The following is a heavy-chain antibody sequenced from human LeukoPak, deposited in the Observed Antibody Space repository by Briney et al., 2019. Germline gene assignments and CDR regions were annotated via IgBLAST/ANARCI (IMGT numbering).Heavy chain of an antibody. CDR3: ARGSSGYEVDGPFDY. Sequence: PSETLSLTCAVSGYSISSGYYWGWIRQPPGKGLEWIGSIYHSGSTYYNPSLKSRVTISVDTSKNQFSLKLSSVTAADTAVYYCARGSSGYEVDGPFDYWGQGTLVTVSP. CDR1: GYSISSGYY. J-gene: IGHJ4*02. D-gene: IGHD5-12*01. V-gene: IGHV4-38-2*01. CDR2: IYHSGST.